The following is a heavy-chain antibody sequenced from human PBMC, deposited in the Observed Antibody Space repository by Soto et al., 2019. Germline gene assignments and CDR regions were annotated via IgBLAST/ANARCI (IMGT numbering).Heavy chain of an antibody. Sequence: QVQLVESGGGVVQPGRSLRLSCAASGFTFSTYGMHWVRQAPGKGLDGVAVISYDGVNKYYADSVKGRFTISRDNSKNTLYLQMNSLRAEDTAVYYCAKSVYNWNDGFFDYWGQGTLVTVSS. D-gene: IGHD1-1*01. V-gene: IGHV3-30*18. J-gene: IGHJ4*02. CDR2: ISYDGVNK. CDR1: GFTFSTYG. CDR3: AKSVYNWNDGFFDY.